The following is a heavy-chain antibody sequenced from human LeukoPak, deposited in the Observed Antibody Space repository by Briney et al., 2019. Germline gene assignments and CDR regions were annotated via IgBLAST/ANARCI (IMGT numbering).Heavy chain of an antibody. Sequence: SETLSLACAVYGGSFSGYYWSWIRQPPGKGLEWIGEINHGGSTNYNPSLKSRVTISVDTSKNQSSLKLSSVTAADTAVYYCARGRLFVVDWGQGTLVTVSS. CDR1: GGSFSGYY. D-gene: IGHD6-6*01. CDR3: ARGRLFVVD. V-gene: IGHV4-34*01. CDR2: INHGGST. J-gene: IGHJ4*02.